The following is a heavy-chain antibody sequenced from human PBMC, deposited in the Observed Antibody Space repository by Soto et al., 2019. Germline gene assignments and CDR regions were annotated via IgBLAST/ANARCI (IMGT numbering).Heavy chain of an antibody. V-gene: IGHV3-48*01. J-gene: IGHJ3*02. D-gene: IGHD2-15*01. CDR2: ISSSGDTI. CDR3: VKDHIAHAFDI. Sequence: GGSLRLSCAASGFSFSTYSMNWVRQAPGKGLEWVSFISSSGDTIHYADSVKGRFTVSRDNSKNTLYLQMSSLRAEDTAVYYCVKDHIAHAFDIWGQGTMVTVSS. CDR1: GFSFSTYS.